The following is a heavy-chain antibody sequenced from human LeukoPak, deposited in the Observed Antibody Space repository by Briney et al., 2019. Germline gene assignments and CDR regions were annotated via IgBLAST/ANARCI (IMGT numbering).Heavy chain of an antibody. CDR3: ARDRRYYDSSGYCFDY. D-gene: IGHD3-22*01. J-gene: IGHJ4*02. Sequence: TGGSLRLSCAASGFTFSSYSMNWVRQAPGKGLEWVSSISSSSSYIYYADSVEGRFTISRDNAKNSLYLQMNSLRAEDTAVYYCARDRRYYDSSGYCFDYWGQGTLVTVSS. CDR1: GFTFSSYS. CDR2: ISSSSSYI. V-gene: IGHV3-21*01.